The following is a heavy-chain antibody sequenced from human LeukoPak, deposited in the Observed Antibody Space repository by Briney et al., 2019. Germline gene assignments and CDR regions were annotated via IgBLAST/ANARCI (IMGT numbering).Heavy chain of an antibody. V-gene: IGHV3-21*01. CDR3: ARDVNWNYCDH. J-gene: IGHJ4*01. CDR2: ISTSSSYI. D-gene: IGHD1-20*01. CDR1: GFTLSSYS. Sequence: PGGSLRLSCAASGFTLSSYSMNWVRQAPGKGLEWVSFISTSSSYIYYADSVKGRFTISRDNAKNSLNLQMNSLRAEDTAVYYCARDVNWNYCDHWGHGTLVTVTS.